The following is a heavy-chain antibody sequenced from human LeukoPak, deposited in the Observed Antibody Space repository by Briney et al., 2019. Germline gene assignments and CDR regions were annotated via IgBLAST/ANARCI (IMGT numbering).Heavy chain of an antibody. V-gene: IGHV1-18*04. CDR1: GYTFTSYY. CDR3: ARDHWVAVAGTVYGGFDY. CDR2: ISAYNGNT. Sequence: ASVKVSCKASGYTFTSYYMHWVRQAPGQGLEWMGWISAYNGNTNYAQKLQGRVTMTTDTSTSTAYMELRSLRSDDTAVYYCARDHWVAVAGTVYGGFDYWGQGTLVTVSS. D-gene: IGHD6-19*01. J-gene: IGHJ4*02.